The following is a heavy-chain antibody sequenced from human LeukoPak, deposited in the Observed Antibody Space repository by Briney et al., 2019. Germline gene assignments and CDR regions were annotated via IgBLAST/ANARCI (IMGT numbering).Heavy chain of an antibody. CDR2: ISSSSSTI. Sequence: PGGSLRLSCAASGFTFSSYSMNWVRQAPGKGLEWVSYISSSSSTIYYADSVKGRFTISRDNAKNSLYLQMNSLRAEDTAVYYCARGDYYDSSGPRFDPWGQGTLVTVSS. J-gene: IGHJ5*02. D-gene: IGHD3-22*01. CDR3: ARGDYYDSSGPRFDP. V-gene: IGHV3-48*01. CDR1: GFTFSSYS.